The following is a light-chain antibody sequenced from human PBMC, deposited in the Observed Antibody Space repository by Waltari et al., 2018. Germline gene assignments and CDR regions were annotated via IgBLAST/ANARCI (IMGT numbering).Light chain of an antibody. J-gene: IGLJ3*02. Sequence: SYILTQPPSVSVAPGQTARIPCGGNNTGSKTVHWYQQKPGQATVLVVSDDSDRPSGIRERFSDSNSGNTATLTISRVEAGDEADYYCQVWDSSSDHRVFGGGTTLTVL. V-gene: IGLV3-21*02. CDR3: QVWDSSSDHRV. CDR2: DDS. CDR1: NTGSKT.